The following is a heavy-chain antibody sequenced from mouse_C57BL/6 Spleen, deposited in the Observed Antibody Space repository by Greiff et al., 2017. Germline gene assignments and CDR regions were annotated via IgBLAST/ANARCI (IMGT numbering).Heavy chain of an antibody. CDR2: ISYDGSN. J-gene: IGHJ3*01. Sequence: VQLKASGPGLVKPSQSLSLTCSVTGYSITSGYYWNWIRQFPGNKLEWMGYISYDGSNNYNPSLKNRISITRDTSKNQFFLKLNSVTTEDTATYYCARVYDGYYGFAYWGQGTLVTVSA. CDR3: ARVYDGYYGFAY. V-gene: IGHV3-6*01. CDR1: GYSITSGYY. D-gene: IGHD2-3*01.